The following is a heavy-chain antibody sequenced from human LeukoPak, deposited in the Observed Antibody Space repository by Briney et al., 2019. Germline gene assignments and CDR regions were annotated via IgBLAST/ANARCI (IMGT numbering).Heavy chain of an antibody. Sequence: SETLSLTCTVSGGSISSYYWSWIRQPPGKGLEWIGYIYYSGSTNYNPSLKSRVTISVDTSKNQFSQKLSSVTAADTAVYYCAGYDFWSGYSFDYWGQGTLVTVSS. V-gene: IGHV4-59*01. CDR2: IYYSGST. CDR1: GGSISSYY. CDR3: AGYDFWSGYSFDY. D-gene: IGHD3-3*01. J-gene: IGHJ4*02.